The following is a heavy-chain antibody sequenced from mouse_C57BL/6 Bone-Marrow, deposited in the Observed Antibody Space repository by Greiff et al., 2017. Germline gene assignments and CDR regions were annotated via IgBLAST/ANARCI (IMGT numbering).Heavy chain of an antibody. D-gene: IGHD2-1*01. CDR2: INPSSGYT. J-gene: IGHJ1*03. CDR3: AREPHYYGYWYFDV. CDR1: GYTFTSYT. V-gene: IGHV1-4*01. Sequence: VQLQQSGAELARPGASVKMSCKASGYTFTSYTMHWVKQRPGQGLEWIGYINPSSGYTKYNQKFKDKATLTADKSSSTAYMQLSSLTSEDSAVFYCAREPHYYGYWYFDVWGTGTTVTVSS.